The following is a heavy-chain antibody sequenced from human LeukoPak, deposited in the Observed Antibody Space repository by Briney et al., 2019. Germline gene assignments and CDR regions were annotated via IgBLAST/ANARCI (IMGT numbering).Heavy chain of an antibody. CDR1: GYNFTSYA. J-gene: IGHJ4*02. V-gene: IGHV1-2*02. CDR2: ITPSGGT. D-gene: IGHD5-24*01. Sequence: ASVTVSCKASGYNFTSYAIHWVRQAPGQALEWMGWITPSGGTNYPQKFQGRVAITWDTSITTAYMDLSRLTSDDTAVYYCARDRYGDGFAHLDYWGQGALVTVSS. CDR3: ARDRYGDGFAHLDY.